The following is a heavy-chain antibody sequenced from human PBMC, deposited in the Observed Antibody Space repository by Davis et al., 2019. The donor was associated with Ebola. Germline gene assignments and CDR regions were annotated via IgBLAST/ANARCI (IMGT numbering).Heavy chain of an antibody. CDR2: IYYSGST. V-gene: IGHV4-59*01. D-gene: IGHD2-2*01. CDR3: ARDSGGYCSSTSCYYYYGMDV. CDR1: GGSISSYY. Sequence: MPSETLSLTCTVSGGSISSYYWSWIRQPPGKGLEWIGYIYYSGSTNYNPSLKSRVTISVDTSKNQFSLKLSSVTAADTAVYYCARDSGGYCSSTSCYYYYGMDVWGQGTTVTVSS. J-gene: IGHJ6*02.